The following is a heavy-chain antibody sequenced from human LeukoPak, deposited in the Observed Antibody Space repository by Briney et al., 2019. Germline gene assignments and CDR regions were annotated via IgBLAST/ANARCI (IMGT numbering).Heavy chain of an antibody. CDR3: AKRWNYYDSSGPDY. V-gene: IGHV3-23*01. CDR1: GFTFSSYA. J-gene: IGHJ4*02. Sequence: PGGSLRPSCAASGFTFSSYAMSWVRQAPGKGLEWVSAISGSGGSTYYADSVKGRFTISRDNSKNTLYLQMNSLRAEDTAVYYCAKRWNYYDSSGPDYWGQGTLVTVSS. CDR2: ISGSGGST. D-gene: IGHD3-22*01.